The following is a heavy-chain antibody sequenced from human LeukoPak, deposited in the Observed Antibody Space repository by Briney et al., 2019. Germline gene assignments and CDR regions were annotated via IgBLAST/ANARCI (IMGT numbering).Heavy chain of an antibody. CDR2: IYYSGST. CDR1: GGSFSGYY. Sequence: PSETLSLTCAVYGGSFSGYYWSWIRQPPGKGLEWIGYIYYSGSTNYDPSLKSRVTISVDTSKNQFSLKLSSVTAADTAVYYCARESSPRAMDVWGQGTTVTVSS. V-gene: IGHV4-59*01. J-gene: IGHJ6*02. CDR3: ARESSPRAMDV.